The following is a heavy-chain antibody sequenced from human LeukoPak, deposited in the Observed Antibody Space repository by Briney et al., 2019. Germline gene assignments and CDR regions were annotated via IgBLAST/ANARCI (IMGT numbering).Heavy chain of an antibody. Sequence: GGSLRLSCAASGFTFSTYAMHWVRQAPGKGLEWVAVISYDGSSKYYADSVKGRFTISRDNSKNTLYLQMNSLRAEDTAVYYCARERLSMVRGVIPKEAWGWFDPWGQGTLVTVSS. D-gene: IGHD3-10*01. V-gene: IGHV3-30*04. CDR2: ISYDGSSK. CDR1: GFTFSTYA. CDR3: ARERLSMVRGVIPKEAWGWFDP. J-gene: IGHJ5*02.